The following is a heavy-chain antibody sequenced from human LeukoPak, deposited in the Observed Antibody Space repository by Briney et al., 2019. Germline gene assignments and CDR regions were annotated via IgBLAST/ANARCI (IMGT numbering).Heavy chain of an antibody. CDR3: SKNPNRSGWYQDY. D-gene: IGHD6-19*01. J-gene: IGHJ4*02. CDR2: ISSSGAST. Sequence: PGGSLRLSCVDSEFTFSSYSMTWVRQGPEGGLEWVSAISSSGASTYYVDSVKGRFTISRDNSKNTLYLQMNSLTAEDTAVYYCSKNPNRSGWYQDYWGQGTLVTVSS. V-gene: IGHV3-23*01. CDR1: EFTFSSYS.